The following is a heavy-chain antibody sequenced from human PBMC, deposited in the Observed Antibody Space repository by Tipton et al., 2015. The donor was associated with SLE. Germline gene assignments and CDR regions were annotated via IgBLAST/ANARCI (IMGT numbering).Heavy chain of an antibody. V-gene: IGHV3-30*02. Sequence: SLRLSCAASGFTFSSYGMHWVRQAPGKGLEWVAFIRYDGINKYYADSVKGRFTISRDNAKNSLYLQMNSLRAEDTAVYYCARDRGDFWSGSYYYYYMDVWGKGTTVTVSS. J-gene: IGHJ6*03. D-gene: IGHD3-3*01. CDR1: GFTFSSYG. CDR2: IRYDGINK. CDR3: ARDRGDFWSGSYYYYYMDV.